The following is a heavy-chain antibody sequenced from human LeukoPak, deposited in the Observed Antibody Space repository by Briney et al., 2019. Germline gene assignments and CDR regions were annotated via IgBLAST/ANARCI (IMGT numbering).Heavy chain of an antibody. CDR1: GGSISNGGYY. D-gene: IGHD3-22*01. CDR3: ARERYYDSSGYNDY. CDR2: IYYSGST. Sequence: KPSETLSLTCTVSGGSISNGGYYWSWIRQHPGKGLEWIGYIYYSGSTYYNPSLKSRVTISVDTSKNQFSLKLSSVTAADTAVYYCARERYYDSSGYNDYWGQGTLVTVSS. J-gene: IGHJ4*02. V-gene: IGHV4-31*03.